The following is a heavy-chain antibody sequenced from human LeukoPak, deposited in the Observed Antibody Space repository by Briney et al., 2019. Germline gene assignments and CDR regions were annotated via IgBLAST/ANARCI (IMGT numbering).Heavy chain of an antibody. J-gene: IGHJ6*02. CDR3: AARGGQQLAQGRYYYYGMDV. CDR1: GFTFTSSA. CDR2: IVVGSGNT. D-gene: IGHD6-13*01. Sequence: GASVKVSCKASGFTFTSSAMRWVRQARGQRLEWIGWIVVGSGNTNYAQKFQERVTITRDMSTSTACMELSSLRSEDTAVYYCAARGGQQLAQGRYYYYGMDVWGQGTTVTVSS. V-gene: IGHV1-58*02.